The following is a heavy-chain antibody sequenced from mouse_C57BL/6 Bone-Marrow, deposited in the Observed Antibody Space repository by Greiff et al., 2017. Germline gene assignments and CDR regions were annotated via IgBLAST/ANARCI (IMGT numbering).Heavy chain of an antibody. CDR3: TRGLYGRFDY. D-gene: IGHD1-1*02. J-gene: IGHJ2*01. CDR2: IDPENGDT. V-gene: IGHV14-4*01. Sequence: VQLQQPGAELVRPGASVKLSCTASGFNIKDDYMHWVKQRPEQGLEWIGRIDPENGDTEYASKFQGKATITADKSSNTAYLQLSSLTSEDAAFYYGTRGLYGRFDYWGQGTTLTVSS. CDR1: GFNIKDDY.